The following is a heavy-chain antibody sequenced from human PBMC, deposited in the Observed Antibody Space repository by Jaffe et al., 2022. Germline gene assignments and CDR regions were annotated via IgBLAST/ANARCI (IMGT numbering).Heavy chain of an antibody. CDR3: AKDLMGDIVVVVAATGDAFDI. CDR1: GFTFSSYA. Sequence: EVQLLESGGGLVQPGGSLRLSCAASGFTFSSYAMSWVRQAPGKGLEWVSAISGSGGSTYYADSVKGRFTISRDNSKNTLYLQMNSLRAEDTAVYYCAKDLMGDIVVVVAATGDAFDIWGQGTMVTVSS. V-gene: IGHV3-23*01. CDR2: ISGSGGST. D-gene: IGHD2-15*01. J-gene: IGHJ3*02.